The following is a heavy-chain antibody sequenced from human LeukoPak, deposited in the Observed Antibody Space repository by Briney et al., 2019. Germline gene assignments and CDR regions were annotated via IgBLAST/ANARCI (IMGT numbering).Heavy chain of an antibody. CDR1: GFTFSSYA. J-gene: IGHJ4*02. CDR3: ASSITGIAAAGTAYFDY. CDR2: ISYDGSNK. V-gene: IGHV3-30*04. Sequence: GGSLRLSCAASGFTFSSYAMHWVRQAPGKGLEWVAVISYDGSNKYYADSVKGRFTISRDNSKNTLYLQMNSLRAEGTAVYYCASSITGIAAAGTAYFDYWGQGTLVTVSS. D-gene: IGHD6-13*01.